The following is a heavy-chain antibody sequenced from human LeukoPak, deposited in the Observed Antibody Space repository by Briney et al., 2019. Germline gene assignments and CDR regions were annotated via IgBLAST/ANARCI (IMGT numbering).Heavy chain of an antibody. CDR1: GFTFSSYW. CDR2: IKQDGSEK. Sequence: GGSLRLSCAASGFTFSSYWMSWVRQAPGKGLEWVANIKQDGSEKYYVDSVKGRFTISRDNAKNSLYLQMNSLRAEDTAVYYCARGYCSGGSCYKRLHHFDYWGQGTLVTVSS. J-gene: IGHJ4*02. V-gene: IGHV3-7*04. D-gene: IGHD2-15*01. CDR3: ARGYCSGGSCYKRLHHFDY.